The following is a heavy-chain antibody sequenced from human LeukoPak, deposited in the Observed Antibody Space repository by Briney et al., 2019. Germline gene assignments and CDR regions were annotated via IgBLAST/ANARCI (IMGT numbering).Heavy chain of an antibody. CDR2: IYSGGGT. CDR1: GFTFSDYH. Sequence: PGGSLRLSCAASGFTFSDYHMTWIRRAPGKGLEWVSVIYSGGGTYYADSVKGRFTISRDNSKNTLYLQMNSLRAEDTAVYYCARDMAGPPLFYYWGQGTLVTVSS. D-gene: IGHD6-19*01. V-gene: IGHV3-53*01. CDR3: ARDMAGPPLFYY. J-gene: IGHJ4*02.